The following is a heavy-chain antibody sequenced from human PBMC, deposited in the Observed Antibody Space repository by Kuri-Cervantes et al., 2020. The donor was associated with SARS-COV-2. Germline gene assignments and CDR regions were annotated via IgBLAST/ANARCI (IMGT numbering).Heavy chain of an antibody. V-gene: IGHV3-21*01. J-gene: IGHJ5*02. Sequence: GESLKISCAASGFTFSSYWMHWVRQAPGKGLEWVSSISSSSSYIYYADSVKGRFSISRDNAKNSLYLQMNSLRAEDTAVYYCARDYFEEDSSGYYYVEFWFDPWGQGTLVTVSS. CDR3: ARDYFEEDSSGYYYVEFWFDP. CDR2: ISSSSSYI. D-gene: IGHD3-22*01. CDR1: GFTFSSYW.